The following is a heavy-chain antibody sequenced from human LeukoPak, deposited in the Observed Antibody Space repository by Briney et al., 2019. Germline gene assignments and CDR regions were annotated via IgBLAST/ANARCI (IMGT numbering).Heavy chain of an antibody. J-gene: IGHJ3*02. CDR3: ARTSEQDCGGDCYLDAFDI. V-gene: IGHV4-59*08. D-gene: IGHD2-21*02. CDR2: IYYSGST. Sequence: SETLSLTCTVSGGSISSYYWSWIRQPPGKGLEWVGYIYYSGSTNYNPSLKSRVTISVDTSKNQFSLKLSSVTAADTAVYYCARTSEQDCGGDCYLDAFDIWGQGTMVTVSS. CDR1: GGSISSYY.